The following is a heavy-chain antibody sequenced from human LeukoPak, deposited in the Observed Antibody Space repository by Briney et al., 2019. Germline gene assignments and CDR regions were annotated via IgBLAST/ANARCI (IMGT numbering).Heavy chain of an antibody. V-gene: IGHV1-8*01. D-gene: IGHD2-8*01. J-gene: IGHJ6*02. Sequence: ASVKVSCKASGYTFTSYDINWVRQATGQGLEWMGWMNPNSGNTGYAQKFQGRVTMTRNTSISTAYMELSSLRSEDTAVYYCARKDAIFYYYGMDVWGQGTTVTVSS. CDR3: ARKDAIFYYYGMDV. CDR2: MNPNSGNT. CDR1: GYTFTSYD.